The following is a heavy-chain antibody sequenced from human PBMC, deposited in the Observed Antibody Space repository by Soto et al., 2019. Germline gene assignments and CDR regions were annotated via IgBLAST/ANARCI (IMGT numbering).Heavy chain of an antibody. J-gene: IGHJ4*02. D-gene: IGHD3-10*01. V-gene: IGHV1-3*01. Sequence: GASVKVSCKASGYTFTSYAMHWVRQAPGQRLEWMGWINAGNGNTKYSQKFQGRVTITRDTSASTAYMELSSLRSEDTAVYYCASVLLWFGELWGFADEHYSPFDYWGQGTLVTVSS. CDR2: INAGNGNT. CDR1: GYTFTSYA. CDR3: ASVLLWFGELWGFADEHYSPFDY.